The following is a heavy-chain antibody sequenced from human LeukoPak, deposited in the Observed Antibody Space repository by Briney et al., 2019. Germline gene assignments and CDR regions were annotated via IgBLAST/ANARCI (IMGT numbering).Heavy chain of an antibody. V-gene: IGHV3-23*01. CDR2: IRGSGGST. Sequence: GGSLRLSCAASGFTFSSYAMSWVRQAPGKGLEWVSAIRGSGGSTYYADSVKGRFTISRDNSKNTLYLQMNSLRAEDTAVYYCAKGGLDIVVVPAASNWFDPWGQGTLVTVSS. CDR3: AKGGLDIVVVPAASNWFDP. J-gene: IGHJ5*02. CDR1: GFTFSSYA. D-gene: IGHD2-2*01.